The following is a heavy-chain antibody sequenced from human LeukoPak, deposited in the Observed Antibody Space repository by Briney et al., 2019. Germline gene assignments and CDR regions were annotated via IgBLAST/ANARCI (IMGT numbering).Heavy chain of an antibody. CDR1: GYTFTGYY. J-gene: IGHJ6*03. D-gene: IGHD6-13*01. CDR2: INPNSGGT. Sequence: GASVKVSCKASGYTFTGYYMHWVRQAPGQGLEWMGWINPNSGGTNYAQKFQGRVTMTRDTSISTAYMELSRLRSDDTAVYYCARGAAGYYYYMDVWGKGTAVTVSS. CDR3: ARGAAGYYYYMDV. V-gene: IGHV1-2*02.